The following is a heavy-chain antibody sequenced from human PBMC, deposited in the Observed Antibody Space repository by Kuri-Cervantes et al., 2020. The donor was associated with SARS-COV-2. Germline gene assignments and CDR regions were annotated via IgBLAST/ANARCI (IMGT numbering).Heavy chain of an antibody. CDR1: GLTFSSYA. D-gene: IGHD2-2*01. Sequence: GESLKISCAASGLTFSSYAMHWVRQAPGKGLEWVSAISGSGGSTYYADSVKGRFTISRDNSKNTLYLQMNSLRAEDTAVYYCAKAGGYCSSTSCSQYGIPDYWGQGTLVTVSS. CDR2: ISGSGGST. V-gene: IGHV3-23*01. CDR3: AKAGGYCSSTSCSQYGIPDY. J-gene: IGHJ4*02.